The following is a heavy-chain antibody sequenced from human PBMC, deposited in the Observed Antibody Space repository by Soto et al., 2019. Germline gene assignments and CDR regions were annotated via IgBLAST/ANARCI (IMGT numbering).Heavy chain of an antibody. V-gene: IGHV3-23*01. D-gene: IGHD2-21*01. J-gene: IGHJ4*02. CDR3: ARAPQSTSAYYFDY. Sequence: PGGSLRLSCAASGFTFSTYAMTWVRQAPGKGLEWVSVISGSGGSTYDADSVKGRFTISRDNSKNTLYLQMNSLRGGDTAVYYCARAPQSTSAYYFDYWGQGTLVTVSS. CDR2: ISGSGGST. CDR1: GFTFSTYA.